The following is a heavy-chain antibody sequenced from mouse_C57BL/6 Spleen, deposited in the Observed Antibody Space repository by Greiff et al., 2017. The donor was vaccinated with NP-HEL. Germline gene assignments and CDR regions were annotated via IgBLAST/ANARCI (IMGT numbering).Heavy chain of an antibody. Sequence: VQLQQSGAELVKPGASVKISCKASGYAFSSYWMNWVKQRPGKGLEWIGQIYPGDGDTNYKGKFKGKATLTADKSSSTAYMQRSSLTSEDSAVYFCARRAYYYGSRYWYFDVWGTGTTVTVSS. J-gene: IGHJ1*03. CDR1: GYAFSSYW. CDR3: ARRAYYYGSRYWYFDV. V-gene: IGHV1-80*01. CDR2: IYPGDGDT. D-gene: IGHD1-1*01.